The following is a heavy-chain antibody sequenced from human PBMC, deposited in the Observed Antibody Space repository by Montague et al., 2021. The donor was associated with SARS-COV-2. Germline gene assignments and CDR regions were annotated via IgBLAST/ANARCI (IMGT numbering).Heavy chain of an antibody. CDR2: LRGSDGAT. V-gene: IGHV3-23*01. D-gene: IGHD2-21*01. J-gene: IGHJ4*02. CDR3: AKGAFSYGINIMDS. CDR1: GFRFIGYS. Sequence: SLSLSFPASGFRFIGYSMSWVRQTPGKGLELVSALRGSDGATFYADSVNGRFTISRDTSKNTLFLQMISLRADDSALYYCAKGAFSYGINIMDSWGQGTLVTVSS.